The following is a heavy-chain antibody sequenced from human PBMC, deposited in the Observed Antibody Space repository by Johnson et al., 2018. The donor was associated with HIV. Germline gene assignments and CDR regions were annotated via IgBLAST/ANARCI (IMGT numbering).Heavy chain of an antibody. J-gene: IGHJ3*02. Sequence: QVQLVESGGCVVQPGGSLRLSCAASGFTFSSYGMHWVRQAPGKGLEWVAFIRYDGSNKYYGDSVKGRFTISRDNSKNTLYLQMNSLRAEDTAVYYCAKVGLYSGYEYDAFDIWGQGTMVTVSS. CDR2: IRYDGSNK. CDR3: AKVGLYSGYEYDAFDI. V-gene: IGHV3-30*02. CDR1: GFTFSSYG. D-gene: IGHD5-12*01.